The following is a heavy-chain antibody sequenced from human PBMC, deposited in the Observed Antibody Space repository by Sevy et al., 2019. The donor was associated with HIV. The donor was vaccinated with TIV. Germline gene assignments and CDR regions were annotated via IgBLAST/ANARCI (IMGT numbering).Heavy chain of an antibody. CDR2: ISSSSSTI. D-gene: IGHD2-21*02. V-gene: IGHV3-48*02. J-gene: IGHJ6*03. CDR1: GFTFSSYS. Sequence: GGSLRLSCAASGFTFSSYSMNWVRQAPGKGLEWVSYISSSSSTIYYADSVKGRFTISRDNAKNSLYLQMNSLRDEDTAVYYCARNRRGGDRYYYYDYMDVWGKGTTVTVSS. CDR3: ARNRRGGDRYYYYDYMDV.